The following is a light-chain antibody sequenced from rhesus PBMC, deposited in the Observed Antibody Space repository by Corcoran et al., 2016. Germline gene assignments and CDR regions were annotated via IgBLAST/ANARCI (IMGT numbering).Light chain of an antibody. CDR2: YAN. J-gene: IGKJ1*01. CDR1: QGISSY. CDR3: QQGNSNPRT. V-gene: IGKV1-32*02. Sequence: DIQMSQSPSSLSASVGDRVTITCRASQGISSYLNWYQQKPGKAPKLLIYYANSLASGVPSRFSGSGSETEFTLTISSLQPEEFATYYCQQGNSNPRTFGQGTKVEIK.